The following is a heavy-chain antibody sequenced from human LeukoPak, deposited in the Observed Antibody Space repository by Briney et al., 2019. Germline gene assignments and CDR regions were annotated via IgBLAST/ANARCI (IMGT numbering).Heavy chain of an antibody. D-gene: IGHD6-19*01. CDR3: ASNPIVVAGTPDLGWFDP. CDR2: IYYTGST. CDR1: GGSISSGGYY. V-gene: IGHV4-31*03. Sequence: PSETLSLTCTVSGGSISSGGYYWSWIRQHPEKGLEWIGYIYYTGSTYYNPSLKSRVTISVDTSKNQFSLKLSSVTAADTAVYYCASNPIVVAGTPDLGWFDPWGQGTLVTVSS. J-gene: IGHJ5*02.